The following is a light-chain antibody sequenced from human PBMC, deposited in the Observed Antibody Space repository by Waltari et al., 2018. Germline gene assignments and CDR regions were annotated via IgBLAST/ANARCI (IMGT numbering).Light chain of an antibody. J-gene: IGLJ3*02. CDR1: SSDVGANNY. CDR3: LSYTNTAVRV. Sequence: QSALTQPASVSGSPGQAITISCTGSSSDVGANNYVSWYRQYPGQAPQVLIYEVSNRPSGVSTRFAGSKSGNTASLTISGLQAEDEADYYCLSYTNTAVRVFGGGTRLTVL. CDR2: EVS. V-gene: IGLV2-14*01.